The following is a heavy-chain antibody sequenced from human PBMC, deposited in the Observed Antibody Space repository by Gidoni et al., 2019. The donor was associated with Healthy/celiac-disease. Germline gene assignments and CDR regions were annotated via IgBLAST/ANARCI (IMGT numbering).Heavy chain of an antibody. Sequence: EVQLVESGGGLVQPGGALHLSCSASGFTFSSYAMHWVRQAPGKGLEYVSAISSNGGSTYYADSVKGRFTISRDNSKNTLYLQMSSLRAEDTAVYYCVKEGVAEVFDYWGQGTLVTVSS. J-gene: IGHJ4*02. CDR2: ISSNGGST. CDR1: GFTFSSYA. V-gene: IGHV3-64D*08. CDR3: VKEGVAEVFDY. D-gene: IGHD2-8*01.